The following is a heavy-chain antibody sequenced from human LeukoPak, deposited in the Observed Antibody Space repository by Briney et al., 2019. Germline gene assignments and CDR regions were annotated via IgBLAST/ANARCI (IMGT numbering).Heavy chain of an antibody. Sequence: KIGESLKISCKGSGYSFTNYWSDWVCQMPGKGLEWMGIIYPGDSDTRYSPSFQGQVTISADKSISTAYLQWSSLKASDTAMYYCARHRGYSYEFDYWGQGTLVTVSS. CDR3: ARHRGYSYEFDY. D-gene: IGHD5-18*01. V-gene: IGHV5-51*01. J-gene: IGHJ4*02. CDR1: GYSFTNYW. CDR2: IYPGDSDT.